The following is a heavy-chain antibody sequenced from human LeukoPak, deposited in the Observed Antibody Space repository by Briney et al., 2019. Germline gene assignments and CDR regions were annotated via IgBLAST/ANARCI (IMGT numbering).Heavy chain of an antibody. V-gene: IGHV3-23*01. D-gene: IGHD1-26*01. Sequence: GGSLRLSCAASGFTFNNYAMSWVRQAPGKGLEWVSAISGSGGSTHYADSVKGRFTISRDNSKNTLYLQMNSLRAEDTAVYYCARAGWASGSYNWFDPWGQGTLVTVSS. J-gene: IGHJ5*02. CDR3: ARAGWASGSYNWFDP. CDR1: GFTFNNYA. CDR2: ISGSGGST.